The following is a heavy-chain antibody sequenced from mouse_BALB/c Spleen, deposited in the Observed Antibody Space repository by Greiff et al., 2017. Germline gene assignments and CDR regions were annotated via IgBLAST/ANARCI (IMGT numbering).Heavy chain of an antibody. J-gene: IGHJ4*01. V-gene: IGHV5-6-5*01. CDR1: GFTFSSYA. Sequence: VESGGGLVKPGGSLKLSCAASGFTFSSYAMSWVRQTPEKRLEWVASISSGGSTYYPDSVKGRFTISRDNARNILYLQMSSLRSEDTTMYYCAGGRDNGGAMDYWGQGTSVTVSS. CDR2: ISSGGST. D-gene: IGHD1-1*01. CDR3: AGGRDNGGAMDY.